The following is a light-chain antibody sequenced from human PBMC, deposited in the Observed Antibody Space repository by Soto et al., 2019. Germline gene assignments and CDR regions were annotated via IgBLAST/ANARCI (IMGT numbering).Light chain of an antibody. CDR3: QQYGTYPGT. CDR1: QGGSSSY. CDR2: GTS. V-gene: IGKV3-20*01. J-gene: IGKJ1*01. Sequence: ELVLTQSPGTLSLSPGERATLSCRASQGGSSSYLAWYQQKLGHAPRLLIYGTSSSATGVPDRFSGSGSGTDFTLTISRLEPEDFAVYYCQQYGTYPGTFGQGTKVDIK.